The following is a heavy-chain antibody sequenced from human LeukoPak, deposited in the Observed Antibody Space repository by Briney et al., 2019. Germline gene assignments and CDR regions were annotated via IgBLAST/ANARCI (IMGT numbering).Heavy chain of an antibody. CDR1: GFTFSSYG. V-gene: IGHV3-33*01. CDR3: ARERGWLNDYNWFDP. J-gene: IGHJ5*02. Sequence: GRSLRLSCAASGFTFSSYGMHWVRQAPGKGLEWVAVIWYGGSNKYYADSVKGRFTISRDNSKNTLYLQMNSLRAEDTAVYYCARERGWLNDYNWFDPWGQGTLVTVSS. CDR2: IWYGGSNK. D-gene: IGHD3-22*01.